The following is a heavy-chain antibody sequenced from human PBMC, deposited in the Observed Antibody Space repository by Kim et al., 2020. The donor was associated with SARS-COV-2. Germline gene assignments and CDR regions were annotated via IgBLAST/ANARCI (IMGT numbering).Heavy chain of an antibody. D-gene: IGHD6-13*01. J-gene: IGHJ4*02. CDR2: GKT. CDR3: ATNLAAAGVV. V-gene: IGHV3-66*01. Sequence: GKTYYVESEKGRLPISRDNAKNTLYLQMSSLRVEGTAVYYCATNLAAAGVVWGQGTLVTVSS.